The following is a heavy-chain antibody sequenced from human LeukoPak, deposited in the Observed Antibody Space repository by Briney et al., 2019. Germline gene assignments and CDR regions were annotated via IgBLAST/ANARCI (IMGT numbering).Heavy chain of an antibody. Sequence: SETLSLTCTVSGDSISSSNYYWSWIRQPPGKGLEWIGYIYYSGSTNYNPSLKSRVTISVDRSKDQFSLKLSSVTAADTAVYYCAREYCSSTSCYTDYWGQGTLVTVSS. V-gene: IGHV4-61*05. CDR2: IYYSGST. CDR1: GDSISSSNYY. CDR3: AREYCSSTSCYTDY. J-gene: IGHJ4*02. D-gene: IGHD2-2*02.